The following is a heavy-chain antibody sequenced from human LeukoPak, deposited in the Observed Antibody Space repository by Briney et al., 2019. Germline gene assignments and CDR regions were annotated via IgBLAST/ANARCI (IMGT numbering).Heavy chain of an antibody. CDR2: ISSSGSTK. Sequence: GGSLRLSCAASGFTFSDYYMSWIRQAPGKGLEWVSYISSSGSTKYYADSVKGRFTISRDNAKNSLYLQVNSLRAEDTAVYYCARGLLYPGGHDAFDIWGQGTMVTVSS. V-gene: IGHV3-11*04. D-gene: IGHD2-8*01. CDR3: ARGLLYPGGHDAFDI. CDR1: GFTFSDYY. J-gene: IGHJ3*02.